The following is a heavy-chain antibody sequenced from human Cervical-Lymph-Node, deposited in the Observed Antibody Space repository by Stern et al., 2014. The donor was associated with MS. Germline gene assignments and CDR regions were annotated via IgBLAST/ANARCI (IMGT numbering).Heavy chain of an antibody. V-gene: IGHV4-30-2*01. CDR1: GGSISSGGSS. J-gene: IGHJ3*01. CDR2: IYHSGST. D-gene: IGHD2-21*01. Sequence: VQLVESGSGQAKPSQTLSLTCAVSGGSISSGGSSWNWIRPPPGKGLEWIGFIYHSGSTSYKPSLKGRVFISVDSSKNQFALHLRSVTAADTAVYYCARGGVIYTQDQNGFDVWGQGTMVTVSS. CDR3: ARGGVIYTQDQNGFDV.